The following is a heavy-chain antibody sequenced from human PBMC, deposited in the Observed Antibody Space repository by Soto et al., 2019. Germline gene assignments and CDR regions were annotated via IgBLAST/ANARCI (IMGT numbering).Heavy chain of an antibody. V-gene: IGHV4-34*01. D-gene: IGHD6-13*01. J-gene: IGHJ4*02. CDR1: GGSLSGYY. CDR3: AKHHVRGRTIAGATEF. CDR2: INYSGNT. Sequence: QVQLQQWGAGLLKPSETLSLTCAVYGGSLSGYYWSWIRQPPGKALEWIGEINYSGNTNYNPSLKSRVTISIDTSKNQIFLNLSSVTAAQTAMYYCAKHHVRGRTIAGATEFWGQRTLVTVSS.